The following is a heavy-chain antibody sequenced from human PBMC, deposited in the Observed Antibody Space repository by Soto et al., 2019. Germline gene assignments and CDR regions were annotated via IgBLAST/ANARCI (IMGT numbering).Heavy chain of an antibody. CDR1: GFTFSSYS. D-gene: IGHD6-13*01. J-gene: IGHJ1*01. CDR2: ISGSSSYI. V-gene: IGHV3-21*01. CDR3: ARDLDSSSPGYFQH. Sequence: GGSLRLSCAASGFTFSSYSMNWVRQAPGKGLEWVSSISGSSSYIYYADSVKGRFTISRDNAKNSLYLQMNSLRAEDTAVYYCARDLDSSSPGYFQHWGQGTLVTVSS.